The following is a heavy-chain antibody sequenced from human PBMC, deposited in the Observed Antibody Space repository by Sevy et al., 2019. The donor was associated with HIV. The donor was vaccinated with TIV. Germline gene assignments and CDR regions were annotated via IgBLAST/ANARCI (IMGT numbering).Heavy chain of an antibody. D-gene: IGHD3-16*01. V-gene: IGHV4-59*01. CDR2: MYYSGST. J-gene: IGHJ6*04. CDR1: AGSFSPYY. CDR3: ARGGGLTDYGMDV. Sequence: SETLSLTCTVTAGSFSPYYWNWVRQPPGKGLESIGYMYYSGSTKYSPSFQSRVTISVDTSKNQFSVKLNSVTAADTAVYYCARGGGLTDYGMDVWGEGTTVTVSS.